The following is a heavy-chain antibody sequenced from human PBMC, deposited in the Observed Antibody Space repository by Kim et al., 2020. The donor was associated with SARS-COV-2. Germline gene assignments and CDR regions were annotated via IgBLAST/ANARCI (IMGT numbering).Heavy chain of an antibody. Sequence: YADSVNGPSTMTRDQSKNVLSGQMNSLRAEDTAVYYCAKGGSGSYYFFDYWGQGTRVTVSS. V-gene: IGHV3-23*01. J-gene: IGHJ4*02. CDR3: AKGGSGSYYFFDY. D-gene: IGHD1-26*01.